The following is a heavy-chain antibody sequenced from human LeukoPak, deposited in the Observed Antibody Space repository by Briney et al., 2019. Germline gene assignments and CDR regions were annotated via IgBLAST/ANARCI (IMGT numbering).Heavy chain of an antibody. CDR1: GFTFSSYC. D-gene: IGHD6-19*01. CDR2: IKQDGRDK. CDR3: VRYFTAVAPTLRLDY. V-gene: IGHV3-7*03. J-gene: IGHJ4*02. Sequence: GGSLRLSCAASGFTFSSYCINWVRQAPGKGLEWVDAIKQDGRDKYYVDSVKGRFTISRDDAKNSLYLQMNSLRVEDTAVYHCVRYFTAVAPTLRLDYWGQGTLVTVSS.